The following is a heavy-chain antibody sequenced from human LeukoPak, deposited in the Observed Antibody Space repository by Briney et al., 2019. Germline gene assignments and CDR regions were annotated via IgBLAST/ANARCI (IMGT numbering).Heavy chain of an antibody. V-gene: IGHV3-23*01. J-gene: IGHJ4*02. CDR2: ISGSGGNT. Sequence: GGSLRLSCAASGFTFSSYAMNWVRQAPGKGLEWVLAISGSGGNTYYADSVKGRFTISRDNSKNTLYLQMNSLRAEDTALYYCAKPAKTDYADYWGQGTLVTVSS. CDR1: GFTFSSYA. CDR3: AKPAKTDYADY. D-gene: IGHD1-14*01.